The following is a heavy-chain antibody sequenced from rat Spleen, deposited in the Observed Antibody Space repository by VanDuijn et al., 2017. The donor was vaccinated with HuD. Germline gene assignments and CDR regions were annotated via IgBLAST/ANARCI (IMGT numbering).Heavy chain of an antibody. J-gene: IGHJ2*01. Sequence: EVQLKESGPGLVQPSQTLSLTCTGSGFSLSDYSVHWVRQPPGKGLEWMGAMWSGGSTEYNSALKSRLIISRDTSKSQLFLTMNSLQTEDTGIYYCSIRFDHWGQGVMVTVSS. V-gene: IGHV2S63*01. CDR1: GFSLSDYS. CDR3: SIRFDH. D-gene: IGHD3-8*01. CDR2: MWSGGST.